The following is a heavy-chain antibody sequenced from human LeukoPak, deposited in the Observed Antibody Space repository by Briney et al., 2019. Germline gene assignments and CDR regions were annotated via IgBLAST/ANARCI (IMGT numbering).Heavy chain of an antibody. J-gene: IGHJ6*03. D-gene: IGHD3-10*01. CDR1: GGSISSYY. Sequence: SETLSLTCTVSGGSISSYYWTWIRQPPGKGLEWIGYIYTSGSTNYNPSLKSRVTVSVDTSKNQFSLKLSSVTAADTAVYYCARHYTILGSRGVYYYMDVWGKGTTVTVSS. CDR3: ARHYTILGSRGVYYYMDV. CDR2: IYTSGST. V-gene: IGHV4-4*09.